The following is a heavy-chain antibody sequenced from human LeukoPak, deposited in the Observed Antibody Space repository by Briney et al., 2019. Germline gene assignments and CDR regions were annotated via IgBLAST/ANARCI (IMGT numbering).Heavy chain of an antibody. J-gene: IGHJ4*02. CDR3: ARGGTQWLNDY. V-gene: IGHV4-38-2*02. CDR2: IYHSGST. CDR1: GYSISSGYY. D-gene: IGHD6-19*01. Sequence: SETLSLTCTVSGYSISSGYYWGWIRQPPGKGLEWIGSIYHSGSTYYNPSLKSRVTISVDTSKNQFSLKLSSVTAADTAVYYCARGGTQWLNDYWGQGTLVTVSS.